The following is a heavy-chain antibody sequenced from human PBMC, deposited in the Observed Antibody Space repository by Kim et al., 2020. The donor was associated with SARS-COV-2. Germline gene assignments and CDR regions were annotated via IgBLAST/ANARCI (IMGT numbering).Heavy chain of an antibody. V-gene: IGHV4-39*01. CDR1: GGSMHTSGYY. J-gene: IGHJ3*01. Sequence: SETLSLTCSVSGGSMHTSGYYWGWIRQPPGKGLEWIGSVYDSGSPYYNPSLKSRVTISADTSRGQVSLDLHSVTAADTAVYYCARRKTDWNGGFDVGG. CDR2: VYDSGSP. D-gene: IGHD1-1*01. CDR3: ARRKTDWNGGFDV.